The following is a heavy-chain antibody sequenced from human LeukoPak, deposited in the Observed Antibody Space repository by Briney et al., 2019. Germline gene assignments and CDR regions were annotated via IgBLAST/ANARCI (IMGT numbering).Heavy chain of an antibody. D-gene: IGHD4-17*01. CDR2: INPNSGGT. J-gene: IGHJ6*03. CDR1: GCTFTGYY. V-gene: IGHV1-2*06. CDR3: ASEFGDYVSPYYYMDV. Sequence: VDSVKVSCKASGCTFTGYYMRWVRQAPGQGLEWMGRINPNSGGTNYAQKFQGRVTMTRDTSISTAYMELSRLRSDDTAVYYCASEFGDYVSPYYYMDVWSKVTTVTFSS.